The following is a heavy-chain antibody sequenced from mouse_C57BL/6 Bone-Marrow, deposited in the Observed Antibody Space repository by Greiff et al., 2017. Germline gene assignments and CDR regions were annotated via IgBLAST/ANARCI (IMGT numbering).Heavy chain of an antibody. J-gene: IGHJ4*01. V-gene: IGHV14-2*01. D-gene: IGHD4-1*01. CDR1: GFNIKDYY. CDR3: ARGLGRAMDY. Sequence: VQLQQSGAELVKPGASVKLSCTASGFNIKDYYMHWVKQRTEQGLEWIGRIDPEDGETKYAPKFPGKATITADTSSNTAYLQLSSLTSEDTAVYYCARGLGRAMDYWGQGTSVTVSS. CDR2: IDPEDGET.